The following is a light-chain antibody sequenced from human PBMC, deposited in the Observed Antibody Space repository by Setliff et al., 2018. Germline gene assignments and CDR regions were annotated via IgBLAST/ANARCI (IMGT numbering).Light chain of an antibody. CDR3: SSYTSNTVV. CDR1: SSDVGGYNY. CDR2: GVS. V-gene: IGLV2-14*01. J-gene: IGLJ1*01. Sequence: QSALAQPASVSGSPGQSITISCTGTSSDVGGYNYVSWYQQHPGKAPQLIIYGVSKRPSGVSDRFSGSKSGNTASLTISGLQVEDEADYYCSSYTSNTVVFAAGTKVTVL.